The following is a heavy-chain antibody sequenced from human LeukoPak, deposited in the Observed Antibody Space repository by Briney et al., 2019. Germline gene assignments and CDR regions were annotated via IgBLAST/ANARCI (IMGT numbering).Heavy chain of an antibody. CDR3: ARKGTYYDYVWGSYRYYGWHWFDP. CDR2: INHSGST. Sequence: SETLSLTCAVYGGSFSGYYWSWIRQPPGKGLEWIGEINHSGSTNYNPSLKSRVTISVDTSKNQFSLKLSSVTAADTAVYYCARKGTYYDYVWGSYRYYGWHWFDPWGQGTLVTVSS. CDR1: GGSFSGYY. D-gene: IGHD3-16*02. V-gene: IGHV4-34*01. J-gene: IGHJ5*02.